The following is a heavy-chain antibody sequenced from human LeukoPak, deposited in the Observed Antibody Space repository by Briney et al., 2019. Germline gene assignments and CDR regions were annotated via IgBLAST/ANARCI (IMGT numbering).Heavy chain of an antibody. CDR3: TTSRSLGSISGAFDI. J-gene: IGHJ3*02. V-gene: IGHV1-46*01. D-gene: IGHD1-1*01. CDR1: GYTFTSYY. Sequence: ASVKVSCKASGYTFTSYYMHWVRQAPGQGLEWMGIINPSGGSTSYAQKFQGRVTMTRDTSTSTVYMDLSSLRSEDTAVYYCTTSRSLGSISGAFDIWGQGIMVTVSS. CDR2: INPSGGST.